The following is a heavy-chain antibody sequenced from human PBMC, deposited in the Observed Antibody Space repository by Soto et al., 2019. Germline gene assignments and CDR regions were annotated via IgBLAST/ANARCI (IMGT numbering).Heavy chain of an antibody. Sequence: SETLSLTCAVSGGSISSGGYSWSWIRQPPRKGLEWIGYIYHNGSTYYNPSLKSRVTISVDRSKNQFSLKLSFVTAADTAVYYCARAFVPGYSSSWYFDYWGQGTLVTVSS. CDR2: IYHNGST. V-gene: IGHV4-30-2*01. CDR1: GGSISSGGYS. CDR3: ARAFVPGYSSSWYFDY. J-gene: IGHJ4*02. D-gene: IGHD6-13*01.